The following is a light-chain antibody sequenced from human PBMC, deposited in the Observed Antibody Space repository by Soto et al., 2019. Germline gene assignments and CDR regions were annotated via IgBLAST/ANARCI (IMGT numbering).Light chain of an antibody. V-gene: IGKV1-5*03. CDR3: QQYNSYSPLT. J-gene: IGKJ4*01. Sequence: DIQMTQSPSTLSASVGDRVTITCRASQNINIWLAWYQQKPGKAPKLLIHKASSLESGVPSRFSGSGFGTEFTLTISSLQPDDFATYYCQQYNSYSPLTFGGGTKVEIK. CDR2: KAS. CDR1: QNINIW.